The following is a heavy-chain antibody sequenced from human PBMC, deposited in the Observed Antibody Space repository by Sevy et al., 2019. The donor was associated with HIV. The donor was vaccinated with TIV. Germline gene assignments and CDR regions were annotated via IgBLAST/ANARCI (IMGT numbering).Heavy chain of an antibody. CDR1: GFTFSSYA. Sequence: GGSLRLSCAASGFTFSSYAMHWVRQAPGKGLEWVAVIPYDGSNKYYADSVKGRFTISRDNSKNTLYLQMNSLRAEDTAVYYCARATGGFDYWGQGTLVTVST. V-gene: IGHV3-30*04. CDR3: ARATGGFDY. J-gene: IGHJ4*02. CDR2: IPYDGSNK.